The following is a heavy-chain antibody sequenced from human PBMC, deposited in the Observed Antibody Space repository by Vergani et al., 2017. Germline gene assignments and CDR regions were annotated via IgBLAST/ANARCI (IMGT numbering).Heavy chain of an antibody. D-gene: IGHD4-23*01. J-gene: IGHJ4*02. CDR3: RTGGNQFDDRDY. CDR1: GFTFSVQA. Sequence: EVQLVESGGGLVQPGGSLRLSCEVSGFTFSVQAMHWVRQTPGKGLEYVSTITGDGYNTFYANSVKGRFSVSRGNSKNTLYLHMGSLRREDTAVYYCRTGGNQFDDRDYWGQGTLVTVSS. CDR2: ITGDGYNT. V-gene: IGHV3-64*01.